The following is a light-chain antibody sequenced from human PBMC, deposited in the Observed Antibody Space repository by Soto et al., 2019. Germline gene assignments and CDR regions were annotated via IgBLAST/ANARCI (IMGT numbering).Light chain of an antibody. Sequence: QSVLTQAPSASGTPGQRVTISCSGSRSNIGSNTVNWYQQLPGTAPKLLFYANNQRPSGVPDRFSGSKSGTSASLDISGLQSEDEADYYCAAWDDSLTGVVVGGGSELAVL. V-gene: IGLV1-44*01. J-gene: IGLJ2*01. CDR3: AAWDDSLTGVV. CDR2: ANN. CDR1: RSNIGSNT.